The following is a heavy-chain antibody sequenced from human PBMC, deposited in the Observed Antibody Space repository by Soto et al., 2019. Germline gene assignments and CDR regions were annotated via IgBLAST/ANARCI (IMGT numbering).Heavy chain of an antibody. J-gene: IGHJ4*02. CDR1: GGSISSGGYS. CDR3: ARGHFYDSSVYSFDY. CDR2: IYSRGTT. V-gene: IGHV4-31*03. D-gene: IGHD3-22*01. Sequence: QVQLQESGPGLVKPSQTLSLTCTVSGGSISSGGYSWSWIRQHPGTGLGWIGYIYSRGTTYFRPSRQSRVSLSLDTSKNQGSRTRSSVTAADTAVYYGARGHFYDSSVYSFDYWGQGTLVTVSS.